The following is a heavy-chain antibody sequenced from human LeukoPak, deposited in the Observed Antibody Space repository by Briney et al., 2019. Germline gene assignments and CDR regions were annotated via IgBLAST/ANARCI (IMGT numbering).Heavy chain of an antibody. CDR3: ARAAGTYYYDTSGYYRPDHYFDY. J-gene: IGHJ4*02. CDR1: GGSISSYY. D-gene: IGHD3-22*01. V-gene: IGHV4-59*01. Sequence: PSETLSLTCTVSGGSISSYYWSWIRQPPGKGLEWIGYIYYSGSTNYNPSLKSRVTISVDTSKNQFPLKVSSVTAADTAVYYCARAAGTYYYDTSGYYRPDHYFDYWGQGTLVTVSS. CDR2: IYYSGST.